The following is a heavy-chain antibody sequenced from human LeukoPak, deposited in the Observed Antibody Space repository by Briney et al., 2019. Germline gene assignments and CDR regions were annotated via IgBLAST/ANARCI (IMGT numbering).Heavy chain of an antibody. D-gene: IGHD3-10*01. Sequence: PSETLSLTCTVSGASITNTNYYWGWIRQPPGKGLEWIATIYYSGRASYNPSLKSRLATSVDTSKNQFSLKLNSVTAADTAVYYCPRPSPGTMFEPRGKGPLVTVS. V-gene: IGHV4-39*01. J-gene: IGHJ5*02. CDR1: GASITNTNYY. CDR3: PRPSPGTMFEP. CDR2: IYYSGRA.